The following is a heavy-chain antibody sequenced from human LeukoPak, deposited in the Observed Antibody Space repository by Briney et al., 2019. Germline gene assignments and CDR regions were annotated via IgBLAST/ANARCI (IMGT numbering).Heavy chain of an antibody. J-gene: IGHJ6*02. CDR1: SVSFSGYY. Sequence: SETLSLTCAMYSVSFSGYYWSWLRQPQGKGLEGIGEVNNSGNSNYSPSLKSRVTISVDTSKNQFSLNLTSVTAADTAIYYCASQLLPGYYYAMNVWGQGTTVAVSS. CDR2: VNNSGNS. CDR3: ASQLLPGYYYAMNV. V-gene: IGHV4-34*01. D-gene: IGHD2-2*01.